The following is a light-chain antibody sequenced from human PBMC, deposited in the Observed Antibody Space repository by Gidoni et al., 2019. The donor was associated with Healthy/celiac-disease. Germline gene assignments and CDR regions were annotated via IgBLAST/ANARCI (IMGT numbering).Light chain of an antibody. V-gene: IGLV1-44*01. CDR2: SNN. CDR1: SSNSGSNT. J-gene: IGLJ1*01. CDR3: AAWDDSLNGYV. Sequence: QSVPTHPPSASGTPGPRVTISCSGSSSNSGSNTVNWYQQLPGTAPQLLIYSNNQRPSGVPDRCSGSKSGTSASLAISGLQSEDEADYYCAAWDDSLNGYVFGTGTKVTVL.